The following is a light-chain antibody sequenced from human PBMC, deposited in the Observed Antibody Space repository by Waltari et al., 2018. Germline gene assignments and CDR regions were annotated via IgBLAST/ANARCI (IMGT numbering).Light chain of an antibody. J-gene: IGLJ2*01. CDR3: AAWDDSLNGVI. Sequence: QSVLTQPPSASGTPGQRVTISCSGGSFDIGSNIVNWYQQLPGTAPKLLISGNDQRPSGVHDRFSGSKSGTSASLAISGLQSEDEADYYCAAWDDSLNGVIFGGGTKLSVL. CDR2: GND. V-gene: IGLV1-44*01. CDR1: SFDIGSNI.